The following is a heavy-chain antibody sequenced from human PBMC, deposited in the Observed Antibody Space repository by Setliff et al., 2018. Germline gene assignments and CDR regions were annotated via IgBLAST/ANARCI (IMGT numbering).Heavy chain of an antibody. Sequence: SETLSLTCTVSDDSFTSSRYYWGWIRQAPGSGLEWIGSISYSGTPYYNASVESRVTISIDTSRNQFSLELRSVTVADTATYYCVRPGGTTVVARHFDYWGSGILVTVPQ. CDR2: ISYSGTP. V-gene: IGHV4-39*01. J-gene: IGHJ4*01. D-gene: IGHD2-15*01. CDR1: DDSFTSSRYY. CDR3: VRPGGTTVVARHFDY.